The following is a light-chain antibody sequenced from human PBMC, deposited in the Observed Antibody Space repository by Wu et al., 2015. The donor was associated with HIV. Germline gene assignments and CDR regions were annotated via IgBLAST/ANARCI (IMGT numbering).Light chain of an antibody. CDR2: ATS. V-gene: IGKV3-20*01. J-gene: IGKJ1*01. CDR1: QSITSNY. CDR3: QHYGSSPRT. Sequence: DILLTQSPGTLSLSPGERATLSCRASQSITSNYLAWYQQKPGQAPRLLVYATSNRATGIPDRISGSGSGTLFTLTISRLEPEDFAVYYCQHYGSSPRTFGQGTKVEIK.